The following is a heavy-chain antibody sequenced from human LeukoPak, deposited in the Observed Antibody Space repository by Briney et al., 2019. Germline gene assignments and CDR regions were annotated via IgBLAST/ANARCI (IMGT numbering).Heavy chain of an antibody. Sequence: GESLRLSCAASGFTFSSYSMHWVRQPPGKGLEWVAVISHDGSNKYYADSVKGRFTISRDNSKNTLHLQMNSLRAEDTAVYYCARDFSGVVISSLDYWGQGTLVTVSS. CDR1: GFTFSSYS. J-gene: IGHJ4*02. CDR3: ARDFSGVVISSLDY. V-gene: IGHV3-30-3*01. CDR2: ISHDGSNK. D-gene: IGHD3-3*01.